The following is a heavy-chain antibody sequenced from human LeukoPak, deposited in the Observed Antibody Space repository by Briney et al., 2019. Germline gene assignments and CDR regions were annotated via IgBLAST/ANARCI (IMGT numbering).Heavy chain of an antibody. CDR3: ARDPRRDGYNHFDY. V-gene: IGHV3-66*01. J-gene: IGHJ4*02. CDR2: IYTGGST. D-gene: IGHD5-24*01. CDR1: GFTVSTTY. Sequence: GGSLRLSCAASGFTVSTTYMSWVRQAPGKGLEWVSIIYTGGSTYYAHSVKGRFTISRDNAKNSLYLQMNSLRAEDTAVYYCARDPRRDGYNHFDYWGQGTLSPSPQ.